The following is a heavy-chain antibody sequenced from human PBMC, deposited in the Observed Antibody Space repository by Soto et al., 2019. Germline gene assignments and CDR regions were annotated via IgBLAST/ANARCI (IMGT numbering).Heavy chain of an antibody. J-gene: IGHJ6*02. CDR2: ISAFNGQT. CDR1: GYTFTSYG. V-gene: IGHV1-18*01. D-gene: IGHD3-16*01. Sequence: ASVKVSCKASGYTFTSYGVSWVRQAPGQGLEWMGWISAFNGQTNYIQKVQGRVTLTTEASTSTAYMELRGLRSDDTAVYYCARGGDYYYGLDVWGQGTTVTVSS. CDR3: ARGGDYYYGLDV.